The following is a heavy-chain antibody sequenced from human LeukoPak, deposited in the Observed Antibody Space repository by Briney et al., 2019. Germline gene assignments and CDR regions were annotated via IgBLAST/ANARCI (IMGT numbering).Heavy chain of an antibody. CDR3: AKDPELSGTDSWFDP. V-gene: IGHV3-23*01. CDR1: GSTFSSYA. CDR2: ISGSGGST. J-gene: IGHJ5*02. Sequence: GGSLRLSCAASGSTFSSYAMNWVRQAPGKGLEWVSTISGSGGSTYYADSVKGRFTISRDNSKNTLWLQMNSLRAEDTAVYYCAKDPELSGTDSWFDPWGQGTLVTVSS. D-gene: IGHD1-20*01.